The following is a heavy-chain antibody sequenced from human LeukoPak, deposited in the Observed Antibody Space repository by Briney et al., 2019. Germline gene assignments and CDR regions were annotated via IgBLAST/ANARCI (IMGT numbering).Heavy chain of an antibody. CDR1: GFTFSSSA. Sequence: PGGSLRLSCAASGFTFSSSAMSWVRQAPGKGLEWVSAISNNGGYTYYADSVQGRFTISRDNSKSTLCLQMNSLRAEDTAVYYCARDYDYVWGSDYYFDYWGQGTLVTVSS. CDR2: ISNNGGYT. D-gene: IGHD3-16*01. V-gene: IGHV3-23*01. CDR3: ARDYDYVWGSDYYFDY. J-gene: IGHJ4*02.